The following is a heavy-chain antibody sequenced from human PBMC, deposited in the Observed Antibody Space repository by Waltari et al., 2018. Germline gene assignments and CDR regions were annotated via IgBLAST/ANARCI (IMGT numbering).Heavy chain of an antibody. CDR2: IYTSGST. Sequence: QVQLQESGPGLVKPSQTLSLTCTVSGGPISSGSYYWRWIRQPAGKGLEWIGRIYTSGSTNYNPSLKSRVTISVDTSKNQFSLKLSSVTAADTAVYYCARRPRGDILTTRAFDIWGQGTMVTVSS. CDR3: ARRPRGDILTTRAFDI. V-gene: IGHV4-61*02. CDR1: GGPISSGSYY. J-gene: IGHJ3*02. D-gene: IGHD3-9*01.